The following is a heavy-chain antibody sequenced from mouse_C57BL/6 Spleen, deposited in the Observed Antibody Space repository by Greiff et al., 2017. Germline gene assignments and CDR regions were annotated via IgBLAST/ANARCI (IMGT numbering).Heavy chain of an antibody. CDR3: ARSGDYSGSSYGWYFDD. CDR2: IYPGDGDT. Sequence: QVQLQQPGPELVKPGASVKISCKASGYAFSSSWMNWVKQRPGQGLEWIGRIYPGDGDTNYNGKFKGKATLTADKSSSTAYMQLSSLTSGDSAVYFGARSGDYSGSSYGWYFDDWGTGTPVTVSS. D-gene: IGHD1-1*01. J-gene: IGHJ1*03. CDR1: GYAFSSSW. V-gene: IGHV1-82*01.